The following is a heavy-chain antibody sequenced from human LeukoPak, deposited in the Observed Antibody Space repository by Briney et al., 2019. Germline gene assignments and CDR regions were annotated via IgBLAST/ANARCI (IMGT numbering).Heavy chain of an antibody. CDR3: ARDISGSYVDY. V-gene: IGHV3-33*01. J-gene: IGHJ4*02. D-gene: IGHD1-26*01. Sequence: PGGSLRLSCAASGFTFSSYGMHWVRQAPGKGLEWVALIWYDGSNKYYADSVKGRLTISRDNSKNTLYLQMNSLRAEDTAVYYCARDISGSYVDYWGQGTLVTVSS. CDR1: GFTFSSYG. CDR2: IWYDGSNK.